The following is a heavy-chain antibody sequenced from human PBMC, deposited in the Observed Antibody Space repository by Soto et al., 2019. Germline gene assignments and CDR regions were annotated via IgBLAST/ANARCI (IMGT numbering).Heavy chain of an antibody. D-gene: IGHD4-4*01. CDR3: GDPHSAF. V-gene: IGHV4-4*02. J-gene: IGHJ4*02. Sequence: QVQLQESGPGLVKPSGTLSLTCAVSGDSISSSRWWTWVRQPQGKGLEWIGEIYHTGHTNYNTSLNSRVTISVDKSTNQFYLMFNSVTAANTAIFYSGDPHSAFWGQGSLVTVSS. CDR2: IYHTGHT. CDR1: GDSISSSRW.